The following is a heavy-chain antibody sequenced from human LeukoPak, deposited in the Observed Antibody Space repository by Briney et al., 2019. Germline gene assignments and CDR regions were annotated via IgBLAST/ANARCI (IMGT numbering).Heavy chain of an antibody. Sequence: GGSLRLSCTSSGFTVSSNYMAWVRQAPGKGLEWVSLLYSGGVTYYADSVKGRFTISRDSSNNTLYLQMNSLRADDMAVYYCVRDLAVSSGWSDYWGQGTLVIVSS. CDR1: GFTVSSNY. J-gene: IGHJ4*02. D-gene: IGHD6-19*01. CDR2: LYSGGVT. CDR3: VRDLAVSSGWSDY. V-gene: IGHV3-53*01.